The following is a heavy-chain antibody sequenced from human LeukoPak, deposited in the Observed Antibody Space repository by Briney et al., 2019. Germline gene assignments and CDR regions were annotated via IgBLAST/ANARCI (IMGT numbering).Heavy chain of an antibody. D-gene: IGHD6-6*01. Sequence: GGSLRLSCAASGFTFSSYSMNWVRQAPGKGLEWVSSIRSSSSYIYYADSVKGRFSISRDNAKNTLYLQVNNLRAEDTAVYYCTRGPNSNWSGLDFWGQGTLLTVSS. J-gene: IGHJ4*02. CDR2: IRSSSSYI. CDR3: TRGPNSNWSGLDF. V-gene: IGHV3-21*01. CDR1: GFTFSSYS.